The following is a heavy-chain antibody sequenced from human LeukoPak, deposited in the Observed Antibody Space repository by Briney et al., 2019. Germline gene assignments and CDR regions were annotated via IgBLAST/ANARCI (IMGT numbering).Heavy chain of an antibody. CDR2: IYYSGST. J-gene: IGHJ5*02. Sequence: SETLSLTCTVSGGSISSYYWSWIRQPPGKGLEWIGYIYYSGSTNYNPSLKSRVTMSIDTSTNQFSLSLTSVPAADTAVYYCARETYCTPPGCYPPNWLDPWGRGILVTVTS. V-gene: IGHV4-59*01. CDR1: GGSISSYY. CDR3: ARETYCTPPGCYPPNWLDP. D-gene: IGHD2-8*01.